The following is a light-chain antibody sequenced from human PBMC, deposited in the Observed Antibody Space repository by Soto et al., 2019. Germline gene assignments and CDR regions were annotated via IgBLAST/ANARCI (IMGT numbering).Light chain of an antibody. V-gene: IGLV1-40*01. CDR2: GNS. CDR1: SSNIGAGYD. CDR3: QSYDSGPL. J-gene: IGLJ2*01. Sequence: QSVLTQPPSVSGAPGQRVTISCTGSSSNIGAGYDVHWYQQLPGTAPKLLIYGNSNRPSGVPDRFSASKSGTSASLAITGLQAEDEADYYCQSYDSGPLFGGGTKLTVV.